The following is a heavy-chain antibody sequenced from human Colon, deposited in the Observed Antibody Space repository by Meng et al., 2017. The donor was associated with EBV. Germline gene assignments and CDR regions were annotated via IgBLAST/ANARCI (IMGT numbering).Heavy chain of an antibody. J-gene: IGHJ4*02. CDR1: GDSVSETNHF. Sequence: LQLQESGPVVVKPSATLSLSCIVSGDSVSETNHFWGWVRQAPGKGLEWVGSINSNWNTYSNPSLTSRVTMSLDTSKNQFSLKLSSVTAADTAVYYCVRVRGDFDYWGQGTLVTVSS. CDR2: INSNWNT. CDR3: VRVRGDFDY. V-gene: IGHV4-39*07. D-gene: IGHD3-16*01.